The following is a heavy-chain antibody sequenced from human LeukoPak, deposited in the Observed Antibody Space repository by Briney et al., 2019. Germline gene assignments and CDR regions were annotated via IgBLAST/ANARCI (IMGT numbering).Heavy chain of an antibody. D-gene: IGHD5-18*01. CDR3: ARAVVQLWRGTYYYYYMDV. CDR2: ISTYNGNT. V-gene: IGHV1-18*01. CDR1: GYTFTNYG. Sequence: ASVTVSCKASGYTFTNYGVNWVRQAPGQGLEWMGWISTYNGNTNSAQRLQGRVTMTRDMSTSTVYMELSSLRSEDTAVYYCARAVVQLWRGTYYYYYMDVWGKGTTVTVSS. J-gene: IGHJ6*03.